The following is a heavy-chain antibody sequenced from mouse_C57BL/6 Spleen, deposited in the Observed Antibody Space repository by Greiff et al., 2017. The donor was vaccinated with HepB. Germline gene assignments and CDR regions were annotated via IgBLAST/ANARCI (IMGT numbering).Heavy chain of an antibody. V-gene: IGHV5-16*01. D-gene: IGHD1-1*01. CDR2: INYDGSST. CDR3: AREEYYGSSYSYFDY. J-gene: IGHJ2*01. Sequence: EVKLMESEGGLVQPGSSMKLSCTASGFTFSDYYMAWVRQVPEKGLEWVANINYDGSSTYYLDSLKSRFIISRDNAKNILYLQMSSLKSEDTATYYCAREEYYGSSYSYFDYWGQGTTLTVSS. CDR1: GFTFSDYY.